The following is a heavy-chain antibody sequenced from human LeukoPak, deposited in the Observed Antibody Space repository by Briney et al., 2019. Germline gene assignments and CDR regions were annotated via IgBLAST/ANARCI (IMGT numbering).Heavy chain of an antibody. CDR1: GGSISSGGDY. D-gene: IGHD3-22*01. CDR3: ARVGSYYDSSGYFDAFDI. J-gene: IGHJ3*02. V-gene: IGHV4-31*03. CDR2: IYYSGST. Sequence: SQTLSLTCTVSGGSISSGGDYWSWIRQHPGKGLEWIGYIYYSGSTYYNPSLRSRVTMSVDTSKNQFSLKLTSVTAADTAVYYCARVGSYYDSSGYFDAFDIWGQGTAVTVSS.